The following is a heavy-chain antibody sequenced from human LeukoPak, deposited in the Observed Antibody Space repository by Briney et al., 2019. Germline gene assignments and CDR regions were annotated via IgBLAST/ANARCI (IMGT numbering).Heavy chain of an antibody. D-gene: IGHD6-19*01. Sequence: PGGSLRLSCAASGFNVSSNYMSWVRQAPGKGLEWVSVIYSGGSTFYADSVKGRFTISRDNSKNTLYLQMNSLRAEDTAVYYCARDSAAGNWFDPWGQGTLVTVSS. CDR1: GFNVSSNY. CDR2: IYSGGST. V-gene: IGHV3-53*01. CDR3: ARDSAAGNWFDP. J-gene: IGHJ5*02.